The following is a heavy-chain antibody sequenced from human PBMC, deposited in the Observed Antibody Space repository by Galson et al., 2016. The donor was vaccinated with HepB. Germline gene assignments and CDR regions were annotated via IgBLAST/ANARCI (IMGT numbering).Heavy chain of an antibody. Sequence: PALVKPTQTLTLTCTFSGFSLSTSGMCVSWIRQPPGKALEWLALIDWDDDKFYTTSLKTRLTISKDTSKNQVVLTMTNMDPVDTATYYCARTTTTVVTPGFYFDYCGQGTVVTVSS. J-gene: IGHJ4*02. V-gene: IGHV2-70*01. D-gene: IGHD4-23*01. CDR1: GFSLSTSGMC. CDR3: ARTTTTVVTPGFYFDY. CDR2: IDWDDDK.